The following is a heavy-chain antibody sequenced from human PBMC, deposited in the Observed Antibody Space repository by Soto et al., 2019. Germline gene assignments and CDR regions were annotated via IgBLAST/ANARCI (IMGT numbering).Heavy chain of an antibody. D-gene: IGHD6-19*01. V-gene: IGHV3-30-3*01. CDR1: GFTFSSYA. J-gene: IGHJ4*02. CDR2: ISYDGSNK. Sequence: QVQLVESGGGVVQPGRSLRLSCAASGFTFSSYAMHWVRQAPGKGLEWVAVISYDGSNKYYADSVKGRFTIARDNSKNNLGLRMISVRAEDTAVYCCARDRALWLAEAGSYFDCWGQGTLVTVSS. CDR3: ARDRALWLAEAGSYFDC.